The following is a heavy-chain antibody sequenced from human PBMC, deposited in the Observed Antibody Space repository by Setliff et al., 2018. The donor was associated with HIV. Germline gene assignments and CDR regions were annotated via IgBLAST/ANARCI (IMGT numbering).Heavy chain of an antibody. CDR2: IGNKPNSYTT. CDR1: GFPFRDHY. V-gene: IGHV3-72*01. D-gene: IGHD4-17*01. J-gene: IGHJ2*01. Sequence: GGSLRLSCTASGFPFRDHYMDWVRQASGKGLEWVGRIGNKPNSYTTEYAASLKGRFTISWDDSKNSLYLQMNSLKTEDTAVYYCSTFYGPGLWGRGTLVTVSS. CDR3: STFYGPGL.